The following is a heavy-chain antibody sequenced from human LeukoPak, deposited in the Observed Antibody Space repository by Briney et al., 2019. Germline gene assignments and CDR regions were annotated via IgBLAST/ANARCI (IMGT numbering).Heavy chain of an antibody. D-gene: IGHD3-10*01. CDR1: GFTFSTYW. CDR3: ARERFHGSGAPRYDL. V-gene: IGHV3-7*01. J-gene: IGHJ4*02. CDR2: IKEDGSEK. Sequence: GGSLRLSCAASGFTFSTYWMSWVRQTPGKGLEWVANIKEDGSEKYYVDSVKGRFTISRDNAKNSLYLQMNSLRAEDTAVYYCARERFHGSGAPRYDLWGQGTQVTVSS.